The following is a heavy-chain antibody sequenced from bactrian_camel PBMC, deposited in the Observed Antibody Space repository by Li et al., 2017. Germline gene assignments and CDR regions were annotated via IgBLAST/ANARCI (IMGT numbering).Heavy chain of an antibody. CDR3: AVRYDYTGTCGVFYGPLFTYSD. J-gene: IGHJ4*01. CDR1: GSTFDDGE. Sequence: HVQLVESGGGSVQAGGSLRLSCTAPGSTFDDGEMGWYRQDPGKEREGVAAIDSDGSTSYADSVKGRFTISKDNAKNTLYLQMDNLKPEDTAMYYCAVRYDYTGTCGVFYGPLFTYSDWGQGTQVTVS. D-gene: IGHD2*01. V-gene: IGHV3S55*01. CDR2: IDSDGST.